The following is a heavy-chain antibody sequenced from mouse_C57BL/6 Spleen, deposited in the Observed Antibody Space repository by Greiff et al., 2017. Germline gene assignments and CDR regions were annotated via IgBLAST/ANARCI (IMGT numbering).Heavy chain of an antibody. D-gene: IGHD1-1*01. CDR3: AREGYYYGSSYVSAMDY. V-gene: IGHV5-17*01. J-gene: IGHJ4*01. CDR2: ISSGSSTI. CDR1: GFTFSDYG. Sequence: EVKLMESGGGLVKPGGSLKLSCAASGFTFSDYGMHWVRQAPEQGLEWVAYISSGSSTIYYADTVKGRFTISRDNATNTLFLQMTSLRSEDTAMYYCAREGYYYGSSYVSAMDYWGQGTSVTVSS.